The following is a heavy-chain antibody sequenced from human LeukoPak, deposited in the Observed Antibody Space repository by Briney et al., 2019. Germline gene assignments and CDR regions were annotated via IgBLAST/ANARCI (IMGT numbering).Heavy chain of an antibody. CDR1: GGSISSGDYY. Sequence: SETLSLTCTVSGGSISSGDYYWSWIRQPPGKGLEWIGYIYYSGSTYYNPSLKGRVTISVDTSKNQFSLKLSSVTAADTAVYYCARAGYCSSTSCYIAWYFDLWAVAPWSLSPQ. V-gene: IGHV4-30-4*08. J-gene: IGHJ2*01. CDR3: ARAGYCSSTSCYIAWYFDL. D-gene: IGHD2-2*02. CDR2: IYYSGST.